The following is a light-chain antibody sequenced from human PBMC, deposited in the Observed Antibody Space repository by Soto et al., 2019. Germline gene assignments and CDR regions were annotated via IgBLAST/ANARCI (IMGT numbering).Light chain of an antibody. CDR3: QQDKNWPPII. V-gene: IGKV3-15*01. Sequence: EIVMTQSPASLSVSPGERATLSCRASQSVRINLAWYQQRPGQAPTLLVYGASTSATGIPARFSGSGSGTDFTLTISDLQSEDCAVDDCQQDKNWPPIIFGQGTRLEIK. CDR1: QSVRIN. J-gene: IGKJ5*01. CDR2: GAS.